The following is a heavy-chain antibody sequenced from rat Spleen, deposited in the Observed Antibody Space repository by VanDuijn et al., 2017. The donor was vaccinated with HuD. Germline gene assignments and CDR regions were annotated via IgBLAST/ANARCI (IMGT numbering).Heavy chain of an antibody. CDR2: ISSGGST. V-gene: IGHV2S8*01. CDR1: GFSLSSYG. Sequence: QVQLKESGPGLVQPSQTLSLTCTVSGFSLSSYGVIWVRQPPGKGLEWIAAISSGGSTYYNSALKSRLSISRDTSKSQVFLKMNSLQTEDTAIYFCTRDPPSYWGQGVMVTVSS. J-gene: IGHJ2*01. D-gene: IGHD3-1*01. CDR3: TRDPPSY.